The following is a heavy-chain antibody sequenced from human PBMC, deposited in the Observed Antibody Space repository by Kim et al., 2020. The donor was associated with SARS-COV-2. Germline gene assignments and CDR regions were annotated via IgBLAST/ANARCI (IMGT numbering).Heavy chain of an antibody. CDR3: ARGGQQGY. D-gene: IGHD6-13*01. CDR1: GGSFSGYY. CDR2: INHSGST. Sequence: SETLSLTCAVYGGSFSGYYWSWIRQPPGKGLEWIGEINHSGSTNYNPSLKSRVTISVDTSKNQFSLKLSSVTAADTAVYYCARGGQQGYWGQGTLVTVSS. V-gene: IGHV4-34*01. J-gene: IGHJ4*02.